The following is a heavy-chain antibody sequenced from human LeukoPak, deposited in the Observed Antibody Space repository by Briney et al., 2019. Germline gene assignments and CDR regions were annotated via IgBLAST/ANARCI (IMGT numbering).Heavy chain of an antibody. Sequence: SETLSLTCTVSGGSISSYYWSWIRQPPGKGLEWIGYIYYSGSTNYNPSLKSRVTISLDTSKNQFSLKLSSVTAADTAVYYCARPRYSGYDARYYFDYWGQGTLVTVSS. V-gene: IGHV4-59*08. J-gene: IGHJ4*02. CDR3: ARPRYSGYDARYYFDY. CDR1: GGSISSYY. D-gene: IGHD5-12*01. CDR2: IYYSGST.